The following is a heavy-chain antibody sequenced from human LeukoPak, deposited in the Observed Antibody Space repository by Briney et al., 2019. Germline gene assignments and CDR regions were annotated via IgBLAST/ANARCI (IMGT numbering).Heavy chain of an antibody. J-gene: IGHJ2*01. Sequence: PGGSLRLSCAASGFTFDDCAMHWVRQAPGKGLEWVSGISWNSGSIGYADSVKGRFTISRDNAKNSLYPQMNSLRAEDTAVYYCARENGYSYARYFDLWGRGTLVTVSS. D-gene: IGHD5-18*01. CDR1: GFTFDDCA. V-gene: IGHV3-9*01. CDR2: ISWNSGSI. CDR3: ARENGYSYARYFDL.